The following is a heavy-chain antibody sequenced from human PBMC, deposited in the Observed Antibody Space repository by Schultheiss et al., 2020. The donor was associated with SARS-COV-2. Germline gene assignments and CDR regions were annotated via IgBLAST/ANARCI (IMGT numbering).Heavy chain of an antibody. J-gene: IGHJ4*02. V-gene: IGHV3-73*01. CDR2: IRSKANSYAT. CDR1: GFTFSNAW. D-gene: IGHD1-26*01. Sequence: GESLKISCAASGFTFSNAWMNWVRQAPGKGLEWVGRIRSKANSYATAYAASVKGRFTISRDNSKNTLYLQMNSLRAEDTAVYYCAKDRVGAGDYWGQGTLVTVSS. CDR3: AKDRVGAGDY.